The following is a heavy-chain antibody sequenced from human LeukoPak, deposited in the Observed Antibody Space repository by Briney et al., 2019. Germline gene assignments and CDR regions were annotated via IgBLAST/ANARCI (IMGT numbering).Heavy chain of an antibody. D-gene: IGHD6-19*01. J-gene: IGHJ4*02. CDR3: TTDRLAVPAFDY. Sequence: KTGGSLRLSCAASGFTFSNAWMSWVRQAPGKGLEWVGRIKSKTDGGTTDYAAPVKGRFTISRDDSKNTLYLQMNSLKTEDTAVYYCTTDRLAVPAFDYWGQGTLVTVSS. CDR2: IKSKTDGGTT. V-gene: IGHV3-15*01. CDR1: GFTFSNAW.